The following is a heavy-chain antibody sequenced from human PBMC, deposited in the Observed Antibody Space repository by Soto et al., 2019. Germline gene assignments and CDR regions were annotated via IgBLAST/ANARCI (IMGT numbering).Heavy chain of an antibody. V-gene: IGHV4-39*01. J-gene: IGHJ5*02. Sequence: SETLSLTCADSGGSISSSGYCWGWIRQPPGMGLEWIGNIYDSGRINYNPSLKSRLTISVDTSKNQFSLQLTSVTAADTAIYYCTRRHIGGAADSWGQGTLVTVSS. CDR3: TRRHIGGAADS. CDR2: IYDSGRI. D-gene: IGHD5-12*01. CDR1: GGSISSSGYC.